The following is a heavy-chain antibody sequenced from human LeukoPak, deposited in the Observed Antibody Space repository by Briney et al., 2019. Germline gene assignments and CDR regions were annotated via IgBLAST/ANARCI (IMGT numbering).Heavy chain of an antibody. J-gene: IGHJ4*02. D-gene: IGHD1-14*01. CDR1: GFTFSTSA. Sequence: GGSLRLSCAASGFTFSTSAMSWVRQAPGKGLEWVSGISGSGGGTYYADSVKGRFTISRDNSKNTLYLQMNSLRAEDTAVYYCARPRTRSPLYYFDYWGQGTLVTVSS. CDR2: ISGSGGGT. V-gene: IGHV3-23*01. CDR3: ARPRTRSPLYYFDY.